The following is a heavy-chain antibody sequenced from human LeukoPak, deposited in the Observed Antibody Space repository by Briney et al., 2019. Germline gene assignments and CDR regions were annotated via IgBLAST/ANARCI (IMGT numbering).Heavy chain of an antibody. CDR1: GYTFTGYY. Sequence: SVKVSCKASGYTFTGYYMHWVRQAPGQGLEWMGWINPNSGGTNYAQKFQGGVTMTRDTSISTAYMELSRLRSDDTAVYYCARALAARPFYFDYWGQGTLVTVSS. D-gene: IGHD6-6*01. CDR2: INPNSGGT. J-gene: IGHJ4*02. V-gene: IGHV1-2*02. CDR3: ARALAARPFYFDY.